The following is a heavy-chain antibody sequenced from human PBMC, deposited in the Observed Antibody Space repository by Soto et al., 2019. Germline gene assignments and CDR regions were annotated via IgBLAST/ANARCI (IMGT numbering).Heavy chain of an antibody. CDR3: AXGXWDGYHDY. Sequence: QVQLVQSRAEVKKPGASVKVSCKASGYTFTNYGISWVRQAPGQGLEWMGWINAYNGNTNYAQKLQGRVTMTTDTXXXXXXXXXXXXXXXXXXXXXCAXGXWDGYHDYWGQGTLVTVSS. D-gene: IGHD5-12*01. CDR2: INAYNGNT. V-gene: IGHV1-18*01. CDR1: GYTFTNYG. J-gene: IGHJ4*02.